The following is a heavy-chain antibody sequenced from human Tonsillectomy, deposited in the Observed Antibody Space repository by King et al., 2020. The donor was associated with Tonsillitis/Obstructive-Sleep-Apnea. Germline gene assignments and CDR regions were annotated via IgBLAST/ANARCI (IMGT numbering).Heavy chain of an antibody. D-gene: IGHD2-2*03. CDR3: AGDPSRGCCSSTSCFPTFDY. V-gene: IGHV3-30*04. CDR2: ISYDGSNK. Sequence: VQLVESGGGVVQPGRSLRLSCAASGFTFSSYAMHWVRQAPGKGLEWVAVISYDGSNKYYADSVKGRFTISRDNSKNTLYLQMNSLRAEDTAVYYCAGDPSRGCCSSTSCFPTFDYWGQGTLVTVSS. CDR1: GFTFSSYA. J-gene: IGHJ4*02.